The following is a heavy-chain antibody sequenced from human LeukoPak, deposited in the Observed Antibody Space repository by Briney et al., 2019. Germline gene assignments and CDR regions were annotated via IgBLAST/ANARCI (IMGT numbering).Heavy chain of an antibody. J-gene: IGHJ6*03. CDR2: MNPNSGNT. Sequence: ASVKVSCKASGYTFTSYDINWVRQATGQGLEWMGWMNPNSGNTGYAQKFQGRVTITRNTSISTAYMELSSLRPEDTAVYYCARAPAAGFYYYYYYMDVWGKGTTVTVSS. V-gene: IGHV1-8*03. CDR1: GYTFTSYD. D-gene: IGHD6-13*01. CDR3: ARAPAAGFYYYYYYMDV.